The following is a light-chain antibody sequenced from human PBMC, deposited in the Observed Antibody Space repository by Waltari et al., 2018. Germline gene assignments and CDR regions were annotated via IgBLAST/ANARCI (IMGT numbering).Light chain of an antibody. CDR3: QSFDSSHVV. CDR1: SATIATTY. CDR2: EDN. V-gene: IGLV6-57*03. J-gene: IGLJ2*01. Sequence: FMLTQPHSVSESPGKTVTISCTRRSATIATTYLQWYQQRPGSAPTKVIYEDNQRPSGVPDRFSGSIDSSSNSASLIISGLKAEDEADYYCQSFDSSHVVFGGGTKLTVL.